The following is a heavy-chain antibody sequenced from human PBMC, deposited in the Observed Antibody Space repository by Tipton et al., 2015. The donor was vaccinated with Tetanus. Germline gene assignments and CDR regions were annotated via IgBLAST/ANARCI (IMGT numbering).Heavy chain of an antibody. CDR2: IFFEGST. CDR1: GGSISDKKYY. Sequence: TLSLTCTVSGGSISDKKYYWGWIRQPPGRGLEWIASIFFEGSTYYSLSLKSRLTIDVDTSQNLFSLRLTSVTAADTAVYYCARHLYGYWFDPWGQGALVTVSS. V-gene: IGHV4-39*02. D-gene: IGHD2/OR15-2a*01. CDR3: ARHLYGYWFDP. J-gene: IGHJ5*02.